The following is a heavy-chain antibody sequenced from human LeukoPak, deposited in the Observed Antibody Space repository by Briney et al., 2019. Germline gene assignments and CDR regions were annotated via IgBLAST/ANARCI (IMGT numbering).Heavy chain of an antibody. CDR2: IYPGDSDT. V-gene: IGHV5-51*01. J-gene: IGHJ4*02. CDR1: GYSFTSYW. CDR3: ARPRRDYYDSSGYQPPDY. Sequence: GESLKIFCKGSGYSFTSYWIGWVRQMPGKGLEWMGIIYPGDSDTRYSPSFQGQVTISADKSISTAYLQWSSLKASDTAMYYCARPRRDYYDSSGYQPPDYWGQGTLVTVSS. D-gene: IGHD3-22*01.